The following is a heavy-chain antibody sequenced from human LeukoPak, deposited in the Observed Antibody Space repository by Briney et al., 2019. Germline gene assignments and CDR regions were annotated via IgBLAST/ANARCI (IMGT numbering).Heavy chain of an antibody. Sequence: GGSLRLSCAASGFTFSSYVMNWVRQAPGKGLEWVSTISAGGDNTYYADSVKGRFTISRDNSQTTLYLQMTSLRAEDTAIYYCSRGDSKYGMDVWGQGTTVTVSS. CDR3: SRGDSKYGMDV. CDR2: ISAGGDNT. CDR1: GFTFSSYV. J-gene: IGHJ6*02. V-gene: IGHV3-23*01. D-gene: IGHD4-17*01.